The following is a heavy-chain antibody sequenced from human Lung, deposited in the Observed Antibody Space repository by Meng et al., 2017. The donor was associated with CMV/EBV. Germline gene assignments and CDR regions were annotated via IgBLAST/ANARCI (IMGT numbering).Heavy chain of an antibody. CDR1: GFTFSSYA. CDR3: AKAYSSSSVGTNRGFDY. CDR2: ISGSGGST. D-gene: IGHD6-6*01. Sequence: GGSLRLXCAASGFTFSSYAMSWVRQAPGKGLEWVSAISGSGGSTYYADSVKGRFTISRDNSKNTLYLQMNSLRAEDTAVYYCAKAYSSSSVGTNRGFDYWXQGTVVTVSS. V-gene: IGHV3-23*01. J-gene: IGHJ4*02.